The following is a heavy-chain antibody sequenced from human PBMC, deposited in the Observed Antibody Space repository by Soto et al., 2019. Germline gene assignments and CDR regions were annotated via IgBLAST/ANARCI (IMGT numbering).Heavy chain of an antibody. V-gene: IGHV3-21*01. CDR2: ISSSSSYI. Sequence: EVQLVESGGGLVKPGGSLRLSCAASGFTFSSYSMNWVRQAPGKGLEWVSSISSSSSYIYYADSVKGRFTISRDNAKNSLYLQMNSLRAEDTAVYYCARDRGIWFGELLGYYYGMDVWGQGTTVTVSS. J-gene: IGHJ6*02. CDR3: ARDRGIWFGELLGYYYGMDV. D-gene: IGHD3-10*01. CDR1: GFTFSSYS.